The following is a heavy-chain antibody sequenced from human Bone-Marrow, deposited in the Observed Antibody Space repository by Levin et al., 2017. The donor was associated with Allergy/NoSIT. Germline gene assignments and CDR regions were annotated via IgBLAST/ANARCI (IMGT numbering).Heavy chain of an antibody. D-gene: IGHD2-15*01. CDR2: ISGSGGAT. CDR3: AKSKFSGALLVFDY. V-gene: IGHV3-23*01. CDR1: GFTFSRFS. Sequence: GGSLRLSCAASGFTFSRFSMSWVRQAPGKGLEWVSGISGSGGATYYAHSVKGRSTISRDNSKHTLSLQMNSLRAEDTAIYYCAKSKFSGALLVFDYWGPGALVAVSS. J-gene: IGHJ4*02.